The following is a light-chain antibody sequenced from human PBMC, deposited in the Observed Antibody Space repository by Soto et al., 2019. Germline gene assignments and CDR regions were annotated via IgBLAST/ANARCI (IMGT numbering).Light chain of an antibody. J-gene: IGKJ4*01. Sequence: EIVLTQSPATLSLSPGERATLSCRASQSVSIYLAWYQQKPGQAPRLLIYDASTRATGIPARFSGRGSGTDFTLTISSLEPEDFAVYYCQQRSNWPLLTFGGGTKVEIK. V-gene: IGKV3-11*01. CDR2: DAS. CDR1: QSVSIY. CDR3: QQRSNWPLLT.